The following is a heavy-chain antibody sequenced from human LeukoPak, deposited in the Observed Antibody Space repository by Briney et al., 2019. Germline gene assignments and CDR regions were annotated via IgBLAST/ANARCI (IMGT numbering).Heavy chain of an antibody. CDR3: GGVRGQIDP. J-gene: IGHJ5*02. Sequence: GGSLRLSCAASGFTFSGYGMHWVRQAPGKGLEWVAVISYDGSNKYYADSVKGRFTISRDNSKNTLYLQMNSLRAEDTAVYYCGGVRGQIDPWGQGTLVTVSS. CDR1: GFTFSGYG. CDR2: ISYDGSNK. V-gene: IGHV3-30*03. D-gene: IGHD3-10*01.